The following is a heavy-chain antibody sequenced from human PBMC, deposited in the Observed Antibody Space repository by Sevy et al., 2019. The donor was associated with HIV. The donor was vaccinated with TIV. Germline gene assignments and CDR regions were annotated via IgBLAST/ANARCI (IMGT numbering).Heavy chain of an antibody. J-gene: IGHJ4*02. V-gene: IGHV3-30-3*01. CDR2: ISCDGSNK. CDR1: GITFSSHA. D-gene: IGHD4-17*01. Sequence: GGSLRLSCAASGITFSSHAMHWVRQAPGKGLEWVTIISCDGSNKYYSDSVKGRFTISRDNSKNTLYLQMNSLRAEDTACYYCARADYGDYSGEFDYWGQGTLVTVSS. CDR3: ARADYGDYSGEFDY.